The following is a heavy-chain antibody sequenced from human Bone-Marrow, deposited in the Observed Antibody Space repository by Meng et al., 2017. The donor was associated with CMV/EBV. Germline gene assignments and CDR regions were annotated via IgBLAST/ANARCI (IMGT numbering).Heavy chain of an antibody. D-gene: IGHD6-19*01. Sequence: SGPTLVKPTQTLTLTCTFSGFSLSTSGVGVGWIRQPPGRALEWLALIYWTDDKRYSPSLKSRHTITKDTPKNQGVLTMTNMDPVDTATYYSAHRRYSSGWPWNWFDPWGQGTLVTVSS. CDR3: AHRRYSSGWPWNWFDP. CDR1: GFSLSTSGVG. V-gene: IGHV2-5*01. J-gene: IGHJ5*02. CDR2: IYWTDDK.